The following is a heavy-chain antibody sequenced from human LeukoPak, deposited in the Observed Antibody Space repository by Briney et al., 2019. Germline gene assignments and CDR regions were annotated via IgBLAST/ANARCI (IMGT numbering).Heavy chain of an antibody. D-gene: IGHD6-6*01. V-gene: IGHV1-18*01. J-gene: IGHJ5*02. CDR2: ISPYNGNT. Sequence: ASVKVSCKASGYTFNTYGVTWVRQAPGQGLEWMGWISPYNGNTNYAQKLQGRVTMTTDTSTSTAYMGLRSLRSDDTAVYYCARSNIATRRGDNWFDPWGQGTLVTVSS. CDR3: ARSNIATRRGDNWFDP. CDR1: GYTFNTYG.